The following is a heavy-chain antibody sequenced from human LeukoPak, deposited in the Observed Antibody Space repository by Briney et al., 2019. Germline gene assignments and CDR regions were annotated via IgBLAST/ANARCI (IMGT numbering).Heavy chain of an antibody. CDR3: VRSRYCSVGRCYSDY. CDR2: IWYDGSNK. J-gene: IGHJ4*02. V-gene: IGHV3-33*01. CDR1: GFTFSSYG. D-gene: IGHD2-15*01. Sequence: GGSLRLSCAASGFTFSSYGMHWVRQAPGKGLEWVAVIWYDGSNKYYADSVKGRFTISRDNSKNTLYLQMNSLRAEDTAVYYCVRSRYCSVGRCYSDYWGQGTLVTVSS.